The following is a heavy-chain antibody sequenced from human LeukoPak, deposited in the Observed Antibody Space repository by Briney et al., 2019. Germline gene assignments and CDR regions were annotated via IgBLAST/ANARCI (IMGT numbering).Heavy chain of an antibody. D-gene: IGHD6-19*01. CDR3: ATSQNETRYSSGWSYYFDY. V-gene: IGHV1-69*01. Sequence: SVKVSCKASGGTFSSYAISWVRQAPGQGLEWMGGIIPIFGTANYAQKFQGRVTITVDESTSTAYMELSSLRSEDTAVYYCATSQNETRYSSGWSYYFDYWGQGTLVTVSS. CDR1: GGTFSSYA. CDR2: IIPIFGTA. J-gene: IGHJ4*02.